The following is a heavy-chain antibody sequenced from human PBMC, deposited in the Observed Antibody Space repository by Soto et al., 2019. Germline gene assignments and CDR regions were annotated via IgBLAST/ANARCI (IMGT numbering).Heavy chain of an antibody. D-gene: IGHD1-1*01. CDR2: INDDGIST. V-gene: IGHV3-74*01. Sequence: GGSLRLSCSASVFTFSMYWMHWVRQVPGKGPEWVSRINDDGISTNYADSVKGRFTISRDNAKNTLYLQMNVLRVEDTAVYYCKRGHQSTSTGTRPVWGQGT. CDR3: KRGHQSTSTGTRPV. CDR1: VFTFSMYW. J-gene: IGHJ4*02.